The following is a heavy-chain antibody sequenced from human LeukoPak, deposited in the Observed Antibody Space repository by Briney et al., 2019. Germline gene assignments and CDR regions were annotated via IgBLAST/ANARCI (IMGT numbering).Heavy chain of an antibody. V-gene: IGHV3-23*01. CDR1: GFTFNNYA. CDR3: AKGVFGSGSYREYFEQ. CDR2: ISASGDSP. D-gene: IGHD3-10*01. J-gene: IGHJ1*01. Sequence: PGGSLRLSCTASGFTFNNYAMSWVRQAPGKGLEWVSAISASGDSPYYADSVKGRLTISRDNSKNTLDLQMNSLRVEDTAVYYCAKGVFGSGSYREYFEQWGQGTLVTVSS.